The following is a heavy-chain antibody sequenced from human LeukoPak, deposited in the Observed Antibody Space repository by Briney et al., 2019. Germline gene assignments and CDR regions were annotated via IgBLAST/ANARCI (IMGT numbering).Heavy chain of an antibody. Sequence: PSETLFLTCTVSGGSISSYYWSWIRQPPGKGLEWIGYIYFIGSTNYNPSLKSRVTMSVDTSKNQFSLKLSSVTAADTAVYYCARWTAAWFDPWGQGTLVTVSS. J-gene: IGHJ5*02. V-gene: IGHV4-59*08. CDR1: GGSISSYY. D-gene: IGHD3/OR15-3a*01. CDR3: ARWTAAWFDP. CDR2: IYFIGST.